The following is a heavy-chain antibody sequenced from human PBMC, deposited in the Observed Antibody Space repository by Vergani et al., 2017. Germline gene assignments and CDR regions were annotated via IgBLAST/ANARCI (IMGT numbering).Heavy chain of an antibody. CDR1: GFSLSPSGMC. Sequence: QVTLRESGPPLVKPTQTLTLTCTFSGFSLSPSGMCVSWIRQPPGKALEWLALINWDDNKYFNTSLKTRLIISKDTSKNQVVVTRTNMDPVDTATYYCARIRRRGRSVYDSFDDWRQGSLVTDSS. CDR2: INWDDNK. D-gene: IGHD5/OR15-5a*01. CDR3: ARIRRRGRSVYDSFDD. J-gene: IGHJ4*02. V-gene: IGHV2-70*01.